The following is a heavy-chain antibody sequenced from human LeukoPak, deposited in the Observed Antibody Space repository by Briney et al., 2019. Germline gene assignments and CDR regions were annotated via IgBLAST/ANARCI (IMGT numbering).Heavy chain of an antibody. CDR3: ARAVSGYDFFGY. J-gene: IGHJ4*02. Sequence: ASVKVSCKASGYTFTGYYMHWVRQAPGQGLEWMGRINPNSGGTNYAQKFQGRVTMTRDTSISTAYMELSRLRSDDTAVYYCARAVSGYDFFGYWGQGTLVTVSS. CDR2: INPNSGGT. V-gene: IGHV1-2*06. CDR1: GYTFTGYY. D-gene: IGHD5-12*01.